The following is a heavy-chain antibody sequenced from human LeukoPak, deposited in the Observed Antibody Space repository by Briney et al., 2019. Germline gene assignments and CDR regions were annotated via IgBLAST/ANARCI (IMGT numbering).Heavy chain of an antibody. CDR3: ARASSSWTGYFDF. D-gene: IGHD6-13*01. CDR1: GYIFTTYG. J-gene: IGHJ4*02. CDR2: ISAYNGNT. Sequence: ASVKVSCKASGYIFTTYGFTWVRQAPGQGLEWMGWISAYNGNTDYVQKLQGRLTMTTDTSTSTGYMELRSLDSDDTAVYYCARASSSWTGYFDFWGQGTLVTVSP. V-gene: IGHV1-18*01.